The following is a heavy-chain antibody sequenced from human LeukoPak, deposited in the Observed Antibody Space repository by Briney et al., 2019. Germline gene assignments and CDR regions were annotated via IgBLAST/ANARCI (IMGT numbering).Heavy chain of an antibody. J-gene: IGHJ5*02. Sequence: SETLSLTCTVSGDSISSSSYYWGWIRQPPGKGLEWIGSIYYSGSTYYNPSLKSRVTISVDTSKNQFSLKLSSVTAADTAVYYCAATSVVVAATPRWFDPWGQGTLVTVSS. V-gene: IGHV4-39*01. D-gene: IGHD2-15*01. CDR3: AATSVVVAATPRWFDP. CDR2: IYYSGST. CDR1: GDSISSSSYY.